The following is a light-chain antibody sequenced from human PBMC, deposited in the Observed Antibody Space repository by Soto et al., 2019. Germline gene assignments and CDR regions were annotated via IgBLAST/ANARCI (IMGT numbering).Light chain of an antibody. Sequence: DIQMTQSPSTLSASVGDRVAITCRASQSISTLLAWYQQKPGKAPKLLIYKASRLESGVPSRFSGSGSGTEFTLIINSLQPDDFATFYCQQYYSYQWTFGQGTKVEIK. CDR1: QSISTL. J-gene: IGKJ1*01. CDR2: KAS. CDR3: QQYYSYQWT. V-gene: IGKV1-5*03.